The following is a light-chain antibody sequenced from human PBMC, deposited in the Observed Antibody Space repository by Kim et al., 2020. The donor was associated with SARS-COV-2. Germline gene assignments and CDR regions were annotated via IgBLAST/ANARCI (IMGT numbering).Light chain of an antibody. J-gene: IGKJ1*01. Sequence: DIKMIQSPSSVSASVGDRVTVTCRATQNISNWLAWYQQKPGRAQKLLIYAASSLHGGVPSRFSASGSGTYFTLTITGLQPDDFAAYFCQSANSVPPWAFGQGTKVDIK. CDR1: QNISNW. CDR2: AAS. CDR3: QSANSVPPWA. V-gene: IGKV1-12*01.